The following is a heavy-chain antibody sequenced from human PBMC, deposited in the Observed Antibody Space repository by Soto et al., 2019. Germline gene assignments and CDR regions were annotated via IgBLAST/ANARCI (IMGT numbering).Heavy chain of an antibody. CDR1: GYTFTDYY. CDR2: INLNSGGT. Sequence: ASVKVSCKASGYTFTDYYMHWVRQAPGQGLEWMGWINLNSGGTQYAQNFQGWVTMTRDTSISTAYMEVSRLRSDDTAVYYCARDSGGAIVVVPAAYGMDVWGQGATVTVSS. V-gene: IGHV1-2*04. CDR3: ARDSGGAIVVVPAAYGMDV. D-gene: IGHD2-2*01. J-gene: IGHJ6*02.